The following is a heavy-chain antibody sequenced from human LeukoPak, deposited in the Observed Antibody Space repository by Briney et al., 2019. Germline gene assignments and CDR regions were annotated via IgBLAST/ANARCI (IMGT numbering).Heavy chain of an antibody. CDR2: IKSDGSVT. CDR1: GFTFSSYY. D-gene: IGHD2-2*03. V-gene: IGHV3-74*01. J-gene: IGHJ5*02. CDR3: ARDWIDRGTFDP. Sequence: PGGSLRLSCAASGFTFSSYYMHWVRQAPGKGPVWVSRIKSDGSVTGYADSVKGRFAISRDNAKNTLYLQMNSLRAEDTAVYYCARDWIDRGTFDPWGQGTLVTVSS.